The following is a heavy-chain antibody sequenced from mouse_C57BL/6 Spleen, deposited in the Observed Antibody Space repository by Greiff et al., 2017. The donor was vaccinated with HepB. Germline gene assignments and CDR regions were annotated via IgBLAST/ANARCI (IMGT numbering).Heavy chain of an antibody. CDR1: GFTFSSYA. CDR3: TRDPPDGYHWYFDV. J-gene: IGHJ1*03. D-gene: IGHD2-3*01. Sequence: EVKVEESGEGLVKPGGSLKLSCAASGFTFSSYAMSWVRQTPEKRLEWVAYISSGGDYIYYADTVKGRFTISRDNARNTLYLQMSSLKSEDTAMYYCTRDPPDGYHWYFDVWGTGTTVTVSS. CDR2: ISSGGDYI. V-gene: IGHV5-9-1*02.